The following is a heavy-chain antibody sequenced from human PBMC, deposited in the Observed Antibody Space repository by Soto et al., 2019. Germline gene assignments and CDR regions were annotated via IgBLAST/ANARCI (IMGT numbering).Heavy chain of an antibody. J-gene: IGHJ5*02. CDR3: AREGKRTSFDH. CDR1: GFTFSREN. Sequence: PGGSLRLSCAASGFTFSRENMHWVRQAPGKGLEWVAYISRSTSTMYYADSVKGRFTISRDNDKNSLYLQMNSLRHEDTGVYYCAREGKRTSFDHWGQGALVTVSS. D-gene: IGHD3-10*01. CDR2: ISRSTSTM. V-gene: IGHV3-48*02.